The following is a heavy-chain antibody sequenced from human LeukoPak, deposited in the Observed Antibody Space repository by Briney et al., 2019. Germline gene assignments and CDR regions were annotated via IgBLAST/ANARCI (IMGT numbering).Heavy chain of an antibody. CDR3: ARELYYYDSSGYLRL. D-gene: IGHD3-22*01. CDR1: GYTFTGYY. V-gene: IGHV1-2*02. CDR2: INPNSGGT. J-gene: IGHJ3*01. Sequence: ASVKVSCKASGYTFTGYYMHWVRQAPGQGLEWMGWINPNSGGTNYAQKFQGRVTMTRDTSISTAYMELSKLRSDDTAVYYCARELYYYDSSGYLRLWGQGTMVTVSS.